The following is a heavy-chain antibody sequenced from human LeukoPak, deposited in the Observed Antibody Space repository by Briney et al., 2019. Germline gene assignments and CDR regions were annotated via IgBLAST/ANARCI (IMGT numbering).Heavy chain of an antibody. CDR2: IWHDGSNK. Sequence: GGSLRLSCAASGFTFSNYGMHWVRQAPGKGLEWVAVIWHDGSNKYYADSVKGRFTISRDSAKNTLFLQMNSLRAEDTAVYYCAKDLRWSGYYVYWGQGTLVTVSS. CDR3: AKDLRWSGYYVY. CDR1: GFTFSNYG. V-gene: IGHV3-33*06. J-gene: IGHJ4*02. D-gene: IGHD3-3*01.